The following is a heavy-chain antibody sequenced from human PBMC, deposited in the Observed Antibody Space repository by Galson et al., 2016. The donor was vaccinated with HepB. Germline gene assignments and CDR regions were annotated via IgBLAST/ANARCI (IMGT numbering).Heavy chain of an antibody. CDR3: ARVICGGSCDTEY. Sequence: SVKVSCKASGYSFTSYGISWVRQAPGQGLEWMGRFSVYNGNTYYAQKFQDRVTMTADTSTNTVHMELRGLRSDDTAVYFCARVICGGSCDTEYWGQGTLVTVSS. D-gene: IGHD2-15*01. CDR1: GYSFTSYG. CDR2: FSVYNGNT. V-gene: IGHV1-18*01. J-gene: IGHJ4*02.